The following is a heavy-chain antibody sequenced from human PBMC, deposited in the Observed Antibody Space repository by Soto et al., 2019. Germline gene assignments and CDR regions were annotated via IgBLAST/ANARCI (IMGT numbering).Heavy chain of an antibody. V-gene: IGHV4-4*07. D-gene: IGHD1-7*01. Sequence: SKTLSLTCAVSGDSISSYSWNWIRQTAGRGLEWIGRVSPSGHTQYRSSFETRVTISVDMSTNQFFLELRYVTAADTAVYYCARESGENWSYEAYWGQGTQVTVSS. J-gene: IGHJ4*02. CDR1: GDSISSYS. CDR2: VSPSGHT. CDR3: ARESGENWSYEAY.